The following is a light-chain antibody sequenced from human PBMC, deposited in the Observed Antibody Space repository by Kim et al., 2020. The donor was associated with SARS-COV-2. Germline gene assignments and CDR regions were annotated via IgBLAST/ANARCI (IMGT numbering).Light chain of an antibody. CDR1: QSVSRNY. J-gene: IGKJ2*01. CDR3: QQFGSSPYT. CDR2: GTA. V-gene: IGKV3-20*01. Sequence: LSPGERATLSWRASQSVSRNYLAWYQQKPGQAPRLLIYGTASRAAAIPDRFSGGGSGTDFTLTISRLEPEDFAVYYCQQFGSSPYTFGQGTKLEI.